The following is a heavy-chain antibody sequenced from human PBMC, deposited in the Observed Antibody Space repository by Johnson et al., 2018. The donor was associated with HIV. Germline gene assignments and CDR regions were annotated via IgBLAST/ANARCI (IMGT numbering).Heavy chain of an antibody. CDR1: GFTVSSNY. J-gene: IGHJ3*02. Sequence: EQLVESGGGLVQPGGSLRLSCAASGFTVSSNYMNWVRQAPGKGLEWVSVIYSGGNTYYADSVKGRFTISRDNSKNTLYLQINSLRVEDTALYYCARDGTTGPSGDAFDIWGQGTMVTVSS. CDR2: IYSGGNT. CDR3: ARDGTTGPSGDAFDI. D-gene: IGHD4-17*01. V-gene: IGHV3-66*01.